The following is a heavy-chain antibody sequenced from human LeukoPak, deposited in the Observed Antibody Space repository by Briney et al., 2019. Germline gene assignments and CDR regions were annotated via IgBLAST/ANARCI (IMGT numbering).Heavy chain of an antibody. CDR2: ISSSSSYI. J-gene: IGHJ6*03. V-gene: IGHV3-21*01. Sequence: PGGSLRLSCAASGFTFSSYSMNWVRQAPGKGLEWVSSISSSSSYIYYADSVKDRFTISRDNAKNSLYLQMNSLRAEDTAVYYCARHVVVPAESYYMDVWGKGTTVTVSS. D-gene: IGHD2-2*01. CDR3: ARHVVVPAESYYMDV. CDR1: GFTFSSYS.